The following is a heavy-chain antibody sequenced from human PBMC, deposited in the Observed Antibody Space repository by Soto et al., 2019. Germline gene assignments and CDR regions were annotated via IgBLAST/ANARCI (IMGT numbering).Heavy chain of an antibody. V-gene: IGHV1-2*04. CDR1: GYTFTGYY. D-gene: IGHD6-13*01. Sequence: ASVKVSFKASGYTFTGYYMHWLRQAPGQGLEWMGWINPNSGCTNYAQKFQGWVTMTRDTSISTAYMELSRLRSDDTAVYYCARELPGIAAAGTGYYYYYGMDVWGQGTTVTVSS. CDR2: INPNSGCT. CDR3: ARELPGIAAAGTGYYYYYGMDV. J-gene: IGHJ6*02.